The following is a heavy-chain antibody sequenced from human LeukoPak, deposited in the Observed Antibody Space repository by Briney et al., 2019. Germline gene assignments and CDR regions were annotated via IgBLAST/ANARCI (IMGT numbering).Heavy chain of an antibody. CDR2: IDHSGSA. V-gene: IGHV4-38-2*02. D-gene: IGHD4-11*01. CDR1: GYSISSGYY. CDR3: ARDLTVTTFDY. J-gene: IGHJ4*02. Sequence: PSETLSLTCTVSGYSISSGYYWGWIRQPPGKGLEWIGSIDHSGSAYYNPSLKSRVTISVDSSKNQFSLKLNSVTAADTAVYYCARDLTVTTFDYWGQRTLVTVSS.